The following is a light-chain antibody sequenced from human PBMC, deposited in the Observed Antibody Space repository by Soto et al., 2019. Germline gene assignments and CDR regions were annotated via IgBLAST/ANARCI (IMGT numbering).Light chain of an antibody. J-gene: IGKJ4*01. V-gene: IGKV3-15*01. CDR1: QSVSIN. CDR3: QPYNKWPLT. Sequence: EIVMTQSPVTLSESPDESATLSCRASQSVSINLAWYQQKPGQAPRLLIYGASTRATGIPARFSGSGSGTEFTLTISSLQSEDFALYYCQPYNKWPLTFGGGTKVEIK. CDR2: GAS.